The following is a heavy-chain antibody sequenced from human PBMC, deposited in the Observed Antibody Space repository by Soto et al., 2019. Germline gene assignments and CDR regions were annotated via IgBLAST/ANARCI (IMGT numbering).Heavy chain of an antibody. CDR2: IYYSGSA. CDR3: ARDDRERTKSPAPGH. V-gene: IGHV4-59*01. J-gene: IGHJ4*02. Sequence: SETLSLTCTVSGGSISTYYWNWIRQPPGKGLESIGYIYYSGSANYSPSLKSRVTISVDTSKNEFSLKLSSVTAADTAIYYCARDDRERTKSPAPGHWGQGTLVTVSS. CDR1: GGSISTYY. D-gene: IGHD1-26*01.